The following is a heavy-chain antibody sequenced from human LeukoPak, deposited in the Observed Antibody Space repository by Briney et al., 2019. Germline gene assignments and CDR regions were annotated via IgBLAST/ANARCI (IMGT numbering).Heavy chain of an antibody. V-gene: IGHV3-66*01. CDR3: ARDLHGVADY. D-gene: IGHD3-10*01. Sequence: PGGSLRLSCAASGFTVSSNYMSWVRQAPGKGLEWVSVIYSGGSTYYADSVKGRFTISRDNSENTLYLQMNSLRAEDTAVYYCARDLHGVADYWGQGTLVTVSS. J-gene: IGHJ4*02. CDR1: GFTVSSNY. CDR2: IYSGGST.